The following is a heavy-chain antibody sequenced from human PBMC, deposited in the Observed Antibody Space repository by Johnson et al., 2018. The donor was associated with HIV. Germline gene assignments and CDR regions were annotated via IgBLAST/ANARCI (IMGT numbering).Heavy chain of an antibody. D-gene: IGHD3-10*01. J-gene: IGHJ3*02. CDR2: INWNGGST. CDR1: GFTFNDYA. Sequence: VQLVESGGGVVRPGESLRLSCAASGFTFNDYAMTWLRQAPGKGLEWVSGINWNGGSTYYANSVKGRFTISRDNSKNTLYLHMNSLKTADTGVYFCVTGALWVGDLYRGRADAFDIWGQGTMVTVSS. V-gene: IGHV3-20*04. CDR3: VTGALWVGDLYRGRADAFDI.